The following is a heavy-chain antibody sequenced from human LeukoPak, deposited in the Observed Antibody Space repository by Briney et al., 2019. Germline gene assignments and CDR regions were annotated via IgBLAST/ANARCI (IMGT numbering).Heavy chain of an antibody. CDR3: ARHLIQGGEE. CDR1: GYTFTGYY. V-gene: IGHV1-2*02. CDR2: IYPYSGDT. Sequence: ASVKVSCKASGYTFTGYYIHWVRQAPGQGLEWMGWIYPYSGDTNYAQNFQGRVTMTRDTSITTAYMELSRLRSDDTAVYFCARHLIQGGEEWGQGTLVTVSS. J-gene: IGHJ4*02. D-gene: IGHD5-18*01.